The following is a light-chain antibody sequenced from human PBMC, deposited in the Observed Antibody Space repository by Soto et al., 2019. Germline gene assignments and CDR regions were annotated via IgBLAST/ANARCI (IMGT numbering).Light chain of an antibody. CDR3: QQYIDWPPGT. Sequence: EIVVTQSPATLSVSPGERVTLSCRASQSVSSSLACYQQRPGQAPRLLIYDTSTRAAGISARFSGSGSGTEFTLTISSLQSEDFAVYDCQQYIDWPPGTFGQGTAVESK. CDR2: DTS. CDR1: QSVSSS. V-gene: IGKV3-15*01. J-gene: IGKJ1*01.